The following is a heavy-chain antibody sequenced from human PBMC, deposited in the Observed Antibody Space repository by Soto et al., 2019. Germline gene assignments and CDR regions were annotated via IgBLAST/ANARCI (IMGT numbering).Heavy chain of an antibody. V-gene: IGHV4-4*07. Sequence: SETLSLTCTVSDGSISDYYWSWIRQPAGKGLEWIGRIFASGSTNYNPSLKSRVTMSVDTSKNQFSLRLSSVTAADTAVYFCARDGGRLMIASFGVWGQGTTGTVS. CDR2: IFASGST. CDR3: ARDGGRLMIASFGV. D-gene: IGHD3-16*01. CDR1: DGSISDYY. J-gene: IGHJ6*02.